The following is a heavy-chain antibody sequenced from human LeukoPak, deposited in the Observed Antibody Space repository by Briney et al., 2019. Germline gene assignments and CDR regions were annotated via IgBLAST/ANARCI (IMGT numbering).Heavy chain of an antibody. CDR2: ISAYNGNT. J-gene: IGHJ4*02. D-gene: IGHD3-10*01. CDR1: GYTFTSYG. Sequence: GASVKVSCKASGYTFTSYGVSWVRQAPGQGPEWMGWISAYNGNTNYAQKLQGRVTMTRNTSISTAYMELSSLRSEDTAVYYCARRFSGSGSPITYWGQGTLVTVSS. CDR3: ARRFSGSGSPITY. V-gene: IGHV1-18*01.